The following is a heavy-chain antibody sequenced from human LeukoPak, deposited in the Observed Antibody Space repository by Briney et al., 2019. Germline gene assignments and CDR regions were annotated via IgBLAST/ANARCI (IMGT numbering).Heavy chain of an antibody. Sequence: SETLSLTCTVSGGSISSYYWSWIRQPPGKGLEWIGYIYTSGSTNYNPSLKSRVTISVDTSKNQSSLKLSSVTAADTAVYYCARGPSPGYYYYFDYWGQGTLVTVSS. V-gene: IGHV4-4*09. CDR3: ARGPSPGYYYYFDY. CDR2: IYTSGST. CDR1: GGSISSYY. D-gene: IGHD3-22*01. J-gene: IGHJ4*02.